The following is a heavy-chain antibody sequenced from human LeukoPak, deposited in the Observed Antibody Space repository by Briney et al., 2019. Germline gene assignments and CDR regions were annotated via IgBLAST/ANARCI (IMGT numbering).Heavy chain of an antibody. J-gene: IGHJ4*02. CDR3: ASGRTQFGY. CDR1: GGSFSGYY. CDR2: INHSGST. Sequence: SETLSLTCAVYGGSFSGYYWSWIRQPPGKGLEWIGEINHSGSTNYNPSLRSRVTISVDTSKNQFSLKLSSVTAADTAVYYCASGRTQFGYWGQGTLVTVSS. V-gene: IGHV4-34*01. D-gene: IGHD3-3*01.